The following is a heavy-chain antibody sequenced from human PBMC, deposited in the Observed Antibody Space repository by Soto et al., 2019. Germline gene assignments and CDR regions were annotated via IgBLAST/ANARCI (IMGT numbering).Heavy chain of an antibody. CDR2: IWYDGTNK. Sequence: QVQLVDSGGGVVQHGRSLRLSCAASGFPFSSYGLHWVRQAPGKGLEWLALIWYDGTNKFYADSVKGRFTISRDDSKNTLYLQMNSLRAQDTAIYYCARLHSGSYQYYFDYWGQGTLVTVSS. J-gene: IGHJ4*02. D-gene: IGHD1-26*01. CDR1: GFPFSSYG. CDR3: ARLHSGSYQYYFDY. V-gene: IGHV3-33*01.